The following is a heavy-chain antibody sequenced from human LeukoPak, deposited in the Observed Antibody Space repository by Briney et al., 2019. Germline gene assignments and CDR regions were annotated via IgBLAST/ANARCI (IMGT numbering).Heavy chain of an antibody. CDR1: GFTFSRFE. V-gene: IGHV3-48*03. D-gene: IGHD2-2*01. CDR3: ARDMGYCSSSNCYTYYLDY. J-gene: IGHJ4*02. Sequence: GGSLRLSCVASGFTFSRFEMNWVRQAPGKGLEWVSYISGSGSSIYYADSVKGRFTISRDNAKNSLYLQMNSLRGEDTAVYYCARDMGYCSSSNCYTYYLDYWGQGTLVTVSS. CDR2: ISGSGSSI.